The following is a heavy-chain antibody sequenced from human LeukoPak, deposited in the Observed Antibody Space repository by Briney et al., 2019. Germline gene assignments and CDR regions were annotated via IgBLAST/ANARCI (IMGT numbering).Heavy chain of an antibody. CDR1: GFTFSSYS. Sequence: PGGSLRLSCAASGFTFSSYSMNWVRQAPGKGLEWVSSISGSSSYIYYADSVKGRFTISRDNAKNSLYLQMNSLRAEDTAVYYCARVIGGYGDYWGRGTLVTVSS. D-gene: IGHD5-12*01. J-gene: IGHJ4*02. CDR3: ARVIGGYGDY. CDR2: ISGSSSYI. V-gene: IGHV3-21*01.